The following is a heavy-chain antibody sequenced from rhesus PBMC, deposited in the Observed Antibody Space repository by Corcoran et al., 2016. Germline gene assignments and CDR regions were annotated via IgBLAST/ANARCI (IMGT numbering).Heavy chain of an antibody. V-gene: IGHV4-160*01. D-gene: IGHD3-16*01. CDR2: IYGRGGST. CDR3: ARAPVTIVVVHYFDY. J-gene: IGHJ4*01. CDR1: GGSISDSYY. Sequence: QVQLQESGPGLVKPSETLSLTCTVSGGSISDSYYWSWIRQPPGKGREWMGRIYGRGGSTNYNPSLKSRVTISRDTSKNQFSLKLSAVTAADTAVYYCARAPVTIVVVHYFDYWGQGVLVTVSS.